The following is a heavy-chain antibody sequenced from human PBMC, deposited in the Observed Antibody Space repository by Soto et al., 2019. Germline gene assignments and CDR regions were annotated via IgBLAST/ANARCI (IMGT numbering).Heavy chain of an antibody. CDR2: FDPEDGET. D-gene: IGHD6-13*01. CDR3: ATVSRVSTWYAFDI. Sequence: ASVKVSCKVSGYTLTELSMHWVRQAPGKGLEWMGGFDPEDGETIYAQKFQGRITMTEDTSTDTAYMELSSLRSEDTAVYYCATVSRVSTWYAFDIWGQGTMVTVSS. J-gene: IGHJ3*02. CDR1: GYTLTELS. V-gene: IGHV1-24*01.